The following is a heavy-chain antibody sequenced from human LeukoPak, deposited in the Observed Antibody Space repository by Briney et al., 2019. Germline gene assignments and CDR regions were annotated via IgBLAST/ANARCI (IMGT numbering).Heavy chain of an antibody. CDR3: ARGSSYYDSSGYYFWYY. J-gene: IGHJ4*02. CDR1: GCTFSSYA. D-gene: IGHD3-22*01. CDR2: IIPIFGTA. V-gene: IGHV1-69*05. Sequence: SVKVSCKASGCTFSSYAISWVRQAPGQGLEWMGGIIPIFGTANYAQKFQGRVTITTDESTSTAYMELSSLRSEDTAVYYCARGSSYYDSSGYYFWYYWGQGTLVTVSS.